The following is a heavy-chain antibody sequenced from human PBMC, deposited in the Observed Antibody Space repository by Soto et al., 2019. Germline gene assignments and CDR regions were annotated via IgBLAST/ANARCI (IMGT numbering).Heavy chain of an antibody. D-gene: IGHD3-9*01. CDR2: IWYDGSTK. V-gene: IGHV3-33*01. CDR3: ARDGNYDILPGEFPDFDY. J-gene: IGHJ4*02. Sequence: QVQLVESGGGVVQPGGSLRLSCAASGFTFSSYGMHWVRQAPGKGLEWVAVIWYDGSTKYYADSVKGRFTISRDNSKNTLYLQINSLRAEDTAVYYCARDGNYDILPGEFPDFDYWGEGTLVTVSA. CDR1: GFTFSSYG.